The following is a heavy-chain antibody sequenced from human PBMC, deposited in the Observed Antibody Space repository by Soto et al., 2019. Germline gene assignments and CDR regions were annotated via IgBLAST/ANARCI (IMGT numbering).Heavy chain of an antibody. CDR1: GFTFSSYG. CDR2: IWYDGSNK. V-gene: IGHV3-33*01. J-gene: IGHJ6*02. CDR3: ARDGGGRYGALDYYYGMDV. D-gene: IGHD1-26*01. Sequence: QVQLVESGGGVVQPGRSLRLSCAASGFTFSSYGMHWVRQAPGKGLEWVAVIWYDGSNKYYADYVKGRFTISRDNSKNTLYLQMNSLRAEDTAVYYCARDGGGRYGALDYYYGMDVWGQGTTVTVSS.